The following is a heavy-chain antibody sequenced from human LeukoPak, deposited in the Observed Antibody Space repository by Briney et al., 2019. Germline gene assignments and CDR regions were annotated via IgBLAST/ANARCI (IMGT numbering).Heavy chain of an antibody. CDR1: GYTFTGYY. CDR2: INPNSGGT. V-gene: IGHV1-2*02. D-gene: IGHD6-19*01. Sequence: ASVKVSCKASGYTFTGYYMHWVRQAPGQGLEWMGWINPNSGGTNYAQKFQGRVTMTRDTSISTAYMELSRLRSDDTAVYYCARDWETGGWYPFDYWGQGTLVTVSS. J-gene: IGHJ4*02. CDR3: ARDWETGGWYPFDY.